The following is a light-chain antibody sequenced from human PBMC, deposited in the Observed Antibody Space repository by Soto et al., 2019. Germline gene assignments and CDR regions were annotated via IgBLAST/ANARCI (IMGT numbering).Light chain of an antibody. CDR2: DAS. J-gene: IGKJ5*01. V-gene: IGKV3-11*01. CDR1: QSVRSY. CDR3: QQRTSWPSST. Sequence: EIVLTQSPATLSLSPGERATLSCRASQSVRSYLAWYQQKPGQAPRLLIHDASSRATGIPARFSGSGSGTDFTLTISSLEPEDCAVYYCQQRTSWPSSTFGQGTRLEIK.